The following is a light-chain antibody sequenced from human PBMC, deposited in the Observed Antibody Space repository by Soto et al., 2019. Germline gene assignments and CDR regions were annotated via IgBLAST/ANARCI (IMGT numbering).Light chain of an antibody. V-gene: IGKV1-39*01. J-gene: IGKJ1*01. Sequence: DIQMTQSPSSLSASVGDRVTITCRASQSISSYLNWYQQKPGKAPKLLIYAASSLQSGVPSRFSGSGSGTDFTLTTSSRQPEDFATYYCQQSYRTPQTFGQGTKVDIK. CDR1: QSISSY. CDR3: QQSYRTPQT. CDR2: AAS.